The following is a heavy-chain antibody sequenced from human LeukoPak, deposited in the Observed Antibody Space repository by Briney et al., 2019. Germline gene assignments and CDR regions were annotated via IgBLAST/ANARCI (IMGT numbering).Heavy chain of an antibody. CDR3: ARVRDGYRFKYYYYYYMDV. V-gene: IGHV4-59*01. CDR2: IYYSGST. J-gene: IGHJ6*03. Sequence: SETLSLTCTVSGGSISSYYWSWIRQPPGKGLEWIGYIYYSGSTNYNPSLKSRVTISVDTSKNQFSLKLSSVTAADTAVCYCARVRDGYRFKYYYYYYMDVWGKGTTVTVSS. D-gene: IGHD5-24*01. CDR1: GGSISSYY.